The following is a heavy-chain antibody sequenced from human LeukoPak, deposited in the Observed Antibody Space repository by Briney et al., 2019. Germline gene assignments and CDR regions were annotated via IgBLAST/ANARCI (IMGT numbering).Heavy chain of an antibody. CDR2: IYYSGST. J-gene: IGHJ4*02. D-gene: IGHD6-19*01. Sequence: SETLSLTCTVSGGSISSSSYYWGWIRQPPGKGLEWIGSIYYSGSTYCNPSLKSRVTISVDTSKNQFSLKLSSVTAADTAVYYCARGVAVAGTSVDYWGQGTLVTVSS. V-gene: IGHV4-39*07. CDR3: ARGVAVAGTSVDY. CDR1: GGSISSSSYY.